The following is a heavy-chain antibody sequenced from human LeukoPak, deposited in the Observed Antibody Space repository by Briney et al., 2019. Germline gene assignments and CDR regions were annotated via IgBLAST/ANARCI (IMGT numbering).Heavy chain of an antibody. CDR2: IYYSGST. D-gene: IGHD2-15*01. CDR1: GGSISGYS. Sequence: PSETLSLTCTVSGGSISGYSWSWIRQSPGGGLEWIGYIYYSGSTNYNPSLKSRVTISVDTSKNQFSLKLSSVTAADTAVYYCARSGRRGYYFDYWGQGTLVTVSS. V-gene: IGHV4-59*01. J-gene: IGHJ4*02. CDR3: ARSGRRGYYFDY.